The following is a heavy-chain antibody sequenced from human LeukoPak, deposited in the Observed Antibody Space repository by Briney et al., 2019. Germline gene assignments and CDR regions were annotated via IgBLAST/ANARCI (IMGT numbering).Heavy chain of an antibody. V-gene: IGHV4-4*07. CDR3: ARDYTPSYYYYYGMDV. CDR1: GGSISSYY. Sequence: PSETLSLTCTVSGGSISSYYWSWIRQPAGKGLEWIGRIYTSGSTNYNPSLKSRVTMSVDTSKNQFSLKLSSVTAADTAVYYCARDYTPSYYYYYGMDVWGQGTTVTASS. D-gene: IGHD2-15*01. CDR2: IYTSGST. J-gene: IGHJ6*02.